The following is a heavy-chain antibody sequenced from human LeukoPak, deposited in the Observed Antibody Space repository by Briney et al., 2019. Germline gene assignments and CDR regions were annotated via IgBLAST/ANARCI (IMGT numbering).Heavy chain of an antibody. CDR1: GGSISSGDYY. J-gene: IGHJ3*01. Sequence: SQTLSLTWSVSGGSISSGDYYWSWIRQPPGKGLEWIGYIYYSGSTYYNPSLKSRVTISVDTSKNQFSLKLSSVTAADTAVYWCARHQRVVQGLPGTFDLWGQGTMVTVSS. V-gene: IGHV4-30-4*01. D-gene: IGHD2-2*01. CDR2: IYYSGST. CDR3: ARHQRVVQGLPGTFDL.